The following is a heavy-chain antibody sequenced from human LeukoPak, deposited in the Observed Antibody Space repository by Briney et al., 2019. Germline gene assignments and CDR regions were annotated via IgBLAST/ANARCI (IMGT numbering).Heavy chain of an antibody. Sequence: PSETLSLTCAVYGGSFNGYYWSWIRQPPGKGLEWIGEINHSGSTNYNPSLKSRVTISVDTSKNQFSLKLSSVTAADTAVYYCARGGRGCSSTSCYARSGRSYYYYYMDVWGKGTTVTVSS. CDR3: ARGGRGCSSTSCYARSGRSYYYYYMDV. V-gene: IGHV4-34*01. CDR1: GGSFNGYY. CDR2: INHSGST. J-gene: IGHJ6*03. D-gene: IGHD2-2*01.